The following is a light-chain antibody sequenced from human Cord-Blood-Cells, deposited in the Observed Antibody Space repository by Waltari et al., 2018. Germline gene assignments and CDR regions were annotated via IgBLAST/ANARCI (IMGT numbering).Light chain of an antibody. CDR3: NSRDSSGNHVV. Sequence: SSELTQDPAVSVALGQTVRITCQGDSLRSYYASWYQQKPGQAPVLVSYGKNNRTSGIPDRFSGSSSGTTASLTITGAQAEDEADYYCNSRDSSGNHVVFGGGTKLTVL. CDR2: GKN. J-gene: IGLJ2*01. V-gene: IGLV3-19*01. CDR1: SLRSYY.